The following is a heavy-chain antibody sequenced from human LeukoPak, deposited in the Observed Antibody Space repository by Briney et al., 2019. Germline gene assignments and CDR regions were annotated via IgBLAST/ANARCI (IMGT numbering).Heavy chain of an antibody. CDR2: ISGSGGST. D-gene: IGHD6-13*01. CDR1: GFTFSSYA. J-gene: IGHJ6*02. CDR3: AGVFDSSSWYFYYYGMDV. Sequence: GGSLRLSCAASGFTFSSYAMSWVRQAPGKGLEWVSAISGSGGSTYYADSVKGRFTISRDNSKNTLYLQMNSLRAEDTAVYYCAGVFDSSSWYFYYYGMDVWGQGTTVTVSS. V-gene: IGHV3-23*01.